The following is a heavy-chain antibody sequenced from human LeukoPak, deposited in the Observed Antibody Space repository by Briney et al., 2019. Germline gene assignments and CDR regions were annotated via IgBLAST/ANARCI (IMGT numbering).Heavy chain of an antibody. V-gene: IGHV4-39*07. D-gene: IGHD2-2*01. CDR1: GGSISSSSYY. CDR3: ARDHGYCSSTSCSNWFDP. J-gene: IGHJ5*02. CDR2: IYYSGST. Sequence: SETLSLTCTVSGGSISSSSYYWGWIRQPPGKGLEWIGSIYYSGSTYYNPSLKSRVTISVDTSKNQFSLKLSSVTAADTAVYYCARDHGYCSSTSCSNWFDPWGQGTLVTVSS.